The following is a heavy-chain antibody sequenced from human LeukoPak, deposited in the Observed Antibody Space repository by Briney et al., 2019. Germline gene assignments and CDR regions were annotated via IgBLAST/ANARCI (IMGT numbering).Heavy chain of an antibody. J-gene: IGHJ5*02. D-gene: IGHD6-13*01. Sequence: SETLSLTCTVSGGSISSSSYYWSWIRQPPGKGLEWIGEINHSGSTNYNPSLKSRVTISVDTSKNQFSLKLSSVTAADTAVYYCARGLGYSSTRFDPWGQGTLVTVSS. CDR3: ARGLGYSSTRFDP. CDR1: GGSISSSSYY. CDR2: INHSGST. V-gene: IGHV4-39*07.